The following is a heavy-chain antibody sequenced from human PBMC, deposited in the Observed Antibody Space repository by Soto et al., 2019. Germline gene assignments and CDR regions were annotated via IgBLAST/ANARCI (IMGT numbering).Heavy chain of an antibody. CDR3: TTHRITMVRGVPQLNYYYYYYMDV. Sequence: GGSLRLSCAASGFTFSNAWMSWVRQAPGKGLEWVGRIKSKTDGGTTDYAAPVKGRFTISRDDSKNTLYLQMNSLKTEDTAVYYCTTHRITMVRGVPQLNYYYYYYMDVWGKGTTVTVSS. J-gene: IGHJ6*03. CDR1: GFTFSNAW. CDR2: IKSKTDGGTT. V-gene: IGHV3-15*01. D-gene: IGHD3-10*01.